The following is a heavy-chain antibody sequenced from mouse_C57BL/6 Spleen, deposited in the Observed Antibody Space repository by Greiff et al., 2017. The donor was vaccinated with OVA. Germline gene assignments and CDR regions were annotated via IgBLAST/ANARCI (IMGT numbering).Heavy chain of an antibody. CDR2: IYPGDGDT. V-gene: IGHV1-82*01. CDR1: GYAFSSSW. CDR3: ARSPYGNFDY. J-gene: IGHJ2*01. Sequence: VQLQQSGPELVKPGASVKISCKASGYAFSSSWMNWVKQRPGKGLEWIGRIYPGDGDTNYNGKFKGKATLTADKSSRTAYMQLSSLTSEDSAVYFCARSPYGNFDYWGKGTTLTVSS. D-gene: IGHD2-1*01.